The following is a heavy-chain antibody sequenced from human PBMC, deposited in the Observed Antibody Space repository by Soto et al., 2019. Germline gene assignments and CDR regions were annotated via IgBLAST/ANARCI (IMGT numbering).Heavy chain of an antibody. D-gene: IGHD6-19*01. CDR2: IYYSGST. J-gene: IGHJ4*02. CDR3: AIEMAGQIDY. CDR1: GGSISSSSYY. Sequence: SETLSLTCTVSGGSISSSSYYWGWIRQPPGKGLEWIGSIYYSGSTYYNPSLKSRVTISVDTSKNQFSLKLSSVTAADTAVYYCAIEMAGQIDYWGQGTLVTVS. V-gene: IGHV4-39*02.